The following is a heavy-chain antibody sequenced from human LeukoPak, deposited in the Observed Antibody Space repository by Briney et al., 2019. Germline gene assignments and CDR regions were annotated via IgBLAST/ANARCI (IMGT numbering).Heavy chain of an antibody. CDR1: GFTFSSYS. J-gene: IGHJ5*02. CDR3: ARDHSSGWS. CDR2: IYSGGST. V-gene: IGHV3-66*01. Sequence: GGSLRLSCAASGFTFSSYSMNWVRQAPGKGLEWVSVIYSGGSTYYADSVKGRFTISRDNSKNTLYLQMNSLRAKDTAVYYCARDHSSGWSWGQGTLVTVSS. D-gene: IGHD6-19*01.